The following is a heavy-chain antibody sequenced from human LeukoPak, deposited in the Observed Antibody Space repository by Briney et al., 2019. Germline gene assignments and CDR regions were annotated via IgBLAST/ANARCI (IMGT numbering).Heavy chain of an antibody. CDR1: GGTFSSYA. Sequence: VASVKVSCKASGGTFSSYAISWVRQAPGQGLEWMGRIIPILGIANYAQKFQGRVTITADKSTSTAYMELSSLRSEDTAVYYCASGARFGELLYPFDYWGQGTLVTVSS. D-gene: IGHD3-10*02. J-gene: IGHJ4*02. V-gene: IGHV1-69*04. CDR3: ASGARFGELLYPFDY. CDR2: IIPILGIA.